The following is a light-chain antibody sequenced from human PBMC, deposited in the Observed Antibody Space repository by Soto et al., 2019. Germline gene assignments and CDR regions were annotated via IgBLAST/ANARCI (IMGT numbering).Light chain of an antibody. CDR2: GAS. Sequence: PGEIATLSCRASQTVWSSFLAWYQKKRGQAPRLLIYGASNRATGIPDRFSGSGSGADFTLTINRLEPEDFAVYYCQQFETFGGGTKVDIK. CDR3: QQFET. V-gene: IGKV3-20*01. J-gene: IGKJ4*01. CDR1: QTVWSSF.